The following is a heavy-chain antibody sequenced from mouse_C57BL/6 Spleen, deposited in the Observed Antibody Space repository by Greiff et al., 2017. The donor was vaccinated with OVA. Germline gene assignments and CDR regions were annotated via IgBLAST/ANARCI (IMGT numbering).Heavy chain of an antibody. CDR3: AKKTTVGAY. Sequence: EVQLVESGGGLVKPGGSLKLSCAASGFTFSDYGMHWVRQAPEKGLEWVAYISSGSSTIYYADTVQGRFTNSRDNAENTLFQQMTSLRSEDTAVDYCAKKTTVGAYWGQGTLVTVSA. J-gene: IGHJ3*01. V-gene: IGHV5-17*01. CDR1: GFTFSDYG. D-gene: IGHD1-1*01. CDR2: ISSGSSTI.